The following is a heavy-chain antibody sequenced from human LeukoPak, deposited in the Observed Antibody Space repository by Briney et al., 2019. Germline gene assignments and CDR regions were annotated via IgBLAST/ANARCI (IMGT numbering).Heavy chain of an antibody. J-gene: IGHJ1*01. CDR2: IYHSGTT. V-gene: IGHV4-59*01. D-gene: IGHD2/OR15-2a*01. CDR1: GGSITSYF. CDR3: AQKAPFSPTYSQQ. Sequence: SQTLSLTRTVSGGSITSYFWSWIRHPPGGRLEWIGYIYHSGTTNNNPSLKRRVTISADTSKNQFSLTLTSVTAADTAVYYCAQKAPFSPTYSQQWGQGTLVTVSS.